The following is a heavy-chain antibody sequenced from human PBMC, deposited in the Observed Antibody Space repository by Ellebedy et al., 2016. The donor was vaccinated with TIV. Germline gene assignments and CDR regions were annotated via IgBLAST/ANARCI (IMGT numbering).Heavy chain of an antibody. CDR3: GPVGEPRGSDP. J-gene: IGHJ5*02. V-gene: IGHV3-74*01. Sequence: PGGSLRLSCTASGFTISNYWMHWVRQAPGKGPVWVSRINSDGSTTNYADSVKGRFTISRANAKNTLYLQMNRLRVEETAVYECGPVGEPRGSDPWGQGILVTVSS. CDR2: INSDGSTT. D-gene: IGHD3-16*01. CDR1: GFTISNYW.